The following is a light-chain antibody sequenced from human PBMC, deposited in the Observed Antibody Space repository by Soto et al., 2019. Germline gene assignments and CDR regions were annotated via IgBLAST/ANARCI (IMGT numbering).Light chain of an antibody. CDR3: QLWDVGSDHYV. CDR2: FDS. V-gene: IGLV3-21*04. J-gene: IGLJ1*01. Sequence: SYELTQPPSVSVAPGETARISCEGNNIGDKLVHWYQQRPGQAPVLVMYFDSERPSGIPERFSGSNSGNTATLIITRVVAGDEADYYCQLWDVGSDHYVFGSGTKVTVL. CDR1: NIGDKL.